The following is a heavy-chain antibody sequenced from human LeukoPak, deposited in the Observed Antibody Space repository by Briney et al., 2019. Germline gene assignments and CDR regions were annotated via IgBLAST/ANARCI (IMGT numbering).Heavy chain of an antibody. CDR2: ISGSGGST. V-gene: IGHV3-23*01. CDR1: GFTFSSYA. J-gene: IGHJ4*02. Sequence: GGSLRLSCAASGFTFSSYAMSWVRQAPGKGLEWVSVISGSGGSTYYADSVKGRFTISRDNSKNTLYLQMNSLRAEDTAVYYCAKGMSGYYDSSGYLIYFDYWGQGTLVTVSS. D-gene: IGHD3-22*01. CDR3: AKGMSGYYDSSGYLIYFDY.